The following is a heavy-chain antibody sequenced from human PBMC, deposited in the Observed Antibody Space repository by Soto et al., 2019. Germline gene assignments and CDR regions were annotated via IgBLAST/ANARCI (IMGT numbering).Heavy chain of an antibody. J-gene: IGHJ4*02. V-gene: IGHV3-23*01. D-gene: IGHD3-22*01. CDR2: VGGSGGST. Sequence: EVQLLESGGGLVQPGGSLRLSCAASGFSFSSYAMSWVRQPPGKGLEWVSVVGGSGGSTYYADSVKGQFTISRDNSKNTLHLQMNSLRAEDTAVYYCAKVREVVVITTPFYFDYWGQGTLVTVSS. CDR1: GFSFSSYA. CDR3: AKVREVVVITTPFYFDY.